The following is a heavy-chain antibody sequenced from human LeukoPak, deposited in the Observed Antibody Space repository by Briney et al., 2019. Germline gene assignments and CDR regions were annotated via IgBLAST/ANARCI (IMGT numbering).Heavy chain of an antibody. V-gene: IGHV1-2*02. J-gene: IGHJ4*02. CDR2: INPNSGGT. D-gene: IGHD4-17*01. CDR3: AIRDYGDYWYYFDY. CDR1: VYTFTGYY. Sequence: GASVKVSCKASVYTFTGYYMHWVRQAPGQGLEWMGWINPNSGGTNYAQKFQGRVTMTTDTAISTAYMELSRLRSDDTAVYYCAIRDYGDYWYYFDYWGQGTLVTVSS.